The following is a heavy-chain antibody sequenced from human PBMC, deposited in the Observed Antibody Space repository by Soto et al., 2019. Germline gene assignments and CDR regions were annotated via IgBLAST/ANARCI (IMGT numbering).Heavy chain of an antibody. Sequence: EVQLLESGGGLVQPGGSLRLSCAASGFTFSSYSMSWVRQAPGKGLEWVSGFRTSGDGGTTYYADSVKGRFTISRDNAKNSLSLHMNSLRGEDAAVYYCARGKEYEIWGGYHSGYYYYGLHVWGQGTTVTVSS. D-gene: IGHD3-3*01. J-gene: IGHJ6*02. CDR3: ARGKEYEIWGGYHSGYYYYGLHV. CDR2: FRTSGDGGTT. CDR1: GFTFSSYS. V-gene: IGHV3-23*01.